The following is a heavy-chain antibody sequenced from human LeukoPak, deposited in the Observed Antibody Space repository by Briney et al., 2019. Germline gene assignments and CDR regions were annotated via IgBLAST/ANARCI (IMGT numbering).Heavy chain of an antibody. CDR3: ARGRRLRGVTSRPIYYYYSMDV. Sequence: ASVKVSCKASGYTFNTFDINWVRQAAGQGPEWMGWVNPYNDKTVYAQKFQGRVSISSNNSINTAYMELSGLKSDDTAVYYCARGRRLRGVTSRPIYYYYSMDVWGGGTTVTVSS. D-gene: IGHD3-10*01. V-gene: IGHV1-8*03. CDR2: VNPYNDKT. CDR1: GYTFNTFD. J-gene: IGHJ6*03.